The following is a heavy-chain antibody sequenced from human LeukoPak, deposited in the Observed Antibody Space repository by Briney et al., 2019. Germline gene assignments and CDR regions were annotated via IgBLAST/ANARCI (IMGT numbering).Heavy chain of an antibody. CDR3: ARADFWSGYPTNYFDY. CDR2: INHSGST. CDR1: GGSFSGYY. Sequence: PSETLSLTCAVYGGSFSGYYWSRIRQPPGKGLEWIGEINHSGSTNYNPSLKSRVTISVDTSKNQFSLKLSSVTAADTAVYYCARADFWSGYPTNYFDYWGQGTLVTVSS. J-gene: IGHJ4*02. D-gene: IGHD3-3*01. V-gene: IGHV4-34*01.